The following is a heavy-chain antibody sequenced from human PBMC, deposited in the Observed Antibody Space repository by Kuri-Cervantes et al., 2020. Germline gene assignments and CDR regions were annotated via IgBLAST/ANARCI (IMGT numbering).Heavy chain of an antibody. CDR3: AKNWGTGVPAYDS. Sequence: GGSLRLSCAASGFTFSSYVMHWVRQAPGKGLEWVAVISYDGSNKYYADSVKGRFTISRDNSKNTLYLQMNSLRAEDTAVYYCAKNWGTGVPAYDSWGQGTLVTVSS. CDR2: ISYDGSNK. J-gene: IGHJ4*02. CDR1: GFTFSSYV. V-gene: IGHV3-30-3*01. D-gene: IGHD3-16*01.